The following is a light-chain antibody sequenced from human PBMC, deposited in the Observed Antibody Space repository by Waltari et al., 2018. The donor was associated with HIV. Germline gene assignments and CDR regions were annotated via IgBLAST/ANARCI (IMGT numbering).Light chain of an antibody. Sequence: DIQMTQSPSSLSASVGDRVTITCQASQDIIDDLAWYQQKPGKAPKRLIYVAYALQDGVPSRFSGSGAGTEVTLTISSLQTEDFAAYYCLQHNDFPRTFGQGTRVEI. CDR1: QDIIDD. J-gene: IGKJ1*01. CDR2: VAY. CDR3: LQHNDFPRT. V-gene: IGKV1-17*01.